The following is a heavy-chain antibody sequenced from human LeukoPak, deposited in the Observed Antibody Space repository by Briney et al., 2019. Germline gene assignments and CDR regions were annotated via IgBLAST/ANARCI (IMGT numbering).Heavy chain of an antibody. J-gene: IGHJ3*02. CDR1: GDSITSYY. D-gene: IGHD2-21*02. CDR3: ASGYCGGACQLGGVDM. V-gene: IGHV4-59*01. CDR2: IYYTGST. Sequence: PSETLSLTCTVSGDSITSYYWSWVRQPPGKGLEWIGYIYYTGSTNYNPSLKSRVTMSVDTSKNQFSLKLTSVTAADTAVYYCASGYCGGACQLGGVDMWGQGTMVTVSS.